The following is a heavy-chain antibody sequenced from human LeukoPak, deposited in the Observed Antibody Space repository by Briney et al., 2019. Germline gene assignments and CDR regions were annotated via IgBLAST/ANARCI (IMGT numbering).Heavy chain of an antibody. CDR1: GGSISSGSYY. J-gene: IGHJ4*02. V-gene: IGHV4-39*01. CDR3: ARLLHDNRGYYYFDF. CDR2: IYYSGNL. D-gene: IGHD3-22*01. Sequence: PSETLSLTCIASGGSISSGSYYWGWIRQPPGKGLEWIGSIYYSGNLYHNPSLKSRVTMSVDTSKNQFSLKLSSVTAADTAVYYCARLLHDNRGYYYFDFWGQGTLVTVSS.